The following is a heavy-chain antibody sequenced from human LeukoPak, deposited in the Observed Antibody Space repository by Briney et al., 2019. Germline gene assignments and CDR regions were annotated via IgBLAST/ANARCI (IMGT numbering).Heavy chain of an antibody. CDR3: AKAEYPTLYYYDSSGYGFDY. J-gene: IGHJ4*02. D-gene: IGHD3-22*01. CDR2: ISGSGGST. V-gene: IGHV3-23*01. Sequence: GGSLRLSCAASGFTFSSCAMHWVRQAPGKGLEWVSAISGSGGSTYYADSVKGRFTISRDNSRNTLYLQMNSLRAEDTAVYYCAKAEYPTLYYYDSSGYGFDYWGQGTLVTVSS. CDR1: GFTFSSCA.